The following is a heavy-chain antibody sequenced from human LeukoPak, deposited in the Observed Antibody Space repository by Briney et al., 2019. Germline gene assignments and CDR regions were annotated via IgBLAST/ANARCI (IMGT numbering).Heavy chain of an antibody. CDR2: TYYRSKWYN. CDR3: VREDCSGGSCYSGFDY. CDR1: GDSVSSNSAA. Sequence: SQTLSLTCAISGDSVSSNSAAWNWIRQSPSRGLEWLGRTYYRSKWYNDYAVSVKSRMTINPDTSKNQFSLQLNSVTPEDTAVYYCVREDCSGGSCYSGFDYWAQGTLVTVSS. V-gene: IGHV6-1*01. J-gene: IGHJ4*02. D-gene: IGHD2-15*01.